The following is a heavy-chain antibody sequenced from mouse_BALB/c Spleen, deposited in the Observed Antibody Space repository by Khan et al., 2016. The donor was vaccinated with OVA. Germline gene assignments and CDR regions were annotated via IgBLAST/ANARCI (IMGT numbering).Heavy chain of an antibody. D-gene: IGHD2-14*01. Sequence: EGQLVESGGGLVQPGGSLKLSCAASGFDFSRYWMSWVRQAPGKGLEWIGEINPDSSTINYTPSLKDKFIISRDNAKNTLYLQMSKVRSEDTALYYCARPYRYDGRAWFAYWGQGTLVTVSA. V-gene: IGHV4-1*02. CDR2: INPDSSTI. CDR3: ARPYRYDGRAWFAY. J-gene: IGHJ3*01. CDR1: GFDFSRYW.